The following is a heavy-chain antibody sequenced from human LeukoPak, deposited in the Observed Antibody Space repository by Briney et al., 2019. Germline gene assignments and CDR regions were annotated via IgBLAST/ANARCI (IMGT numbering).Heavy chain of an antibody. Sequence: SETLSLTCTVSGGSISSYYWSWIRQPAGKGLEWIGRIYTSGSTNYNPSLKSRVTMSVDTSKNQFSLKLSSVTAADTAVYYCARHAYIVVVPAANQGLPNWFDPWGQGTLVTVSS. CDR1: GGSISSYY. J-gene: IGHJ5*02. V-gene: IGHV4-4*07. CDR3: ARHAYIVVVPAANQGLPNWFDP. D-gene: IGHD2-2*01. CDR2: IYTSGST.